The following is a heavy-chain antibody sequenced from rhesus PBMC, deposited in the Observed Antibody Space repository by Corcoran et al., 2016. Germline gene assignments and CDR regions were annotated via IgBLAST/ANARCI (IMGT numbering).Heavy chain of an antibody. CDR2: INSAGRST. V-gene: IGHV3-28*02. D-gene: IGHD5-36*01. CDR1: GFTFSNYW. CDR3: ARGQYSNWAYLDY. Sequence: EVQLVESGGDLAEPGGSLRLSCAASGFTFSNYWMYWVRQAPGKGLEWISGINSAGRSTDYADSVKGRFTITRESAKNTLYLQMDSLRAEDTAVYYCARGQYSNWAYLDYWGQGVLVTVSS. J-gene: IGHJ4*01.